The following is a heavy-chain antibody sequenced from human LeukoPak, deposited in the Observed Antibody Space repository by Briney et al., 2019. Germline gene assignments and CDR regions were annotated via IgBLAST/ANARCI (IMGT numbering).Heavy chain of an antibody. D-gene: IGHD6-13*01. Sequence: SETLSLTCTVSGPSISDYYWSWIRQAAGKGLEWIGRIYITGSTSYNPSLKRRVTMSLDTSKNQFSLLLYSVTAADTAVYYCARRATSSWYYDYWGQGALVIVSS. CDR1: GPSISDYY. CDR2: IYITGST. J-gene: IGHJ4*02. CDR3: ARRATSSWYYDY. V-gene: IGHV4-4*07.